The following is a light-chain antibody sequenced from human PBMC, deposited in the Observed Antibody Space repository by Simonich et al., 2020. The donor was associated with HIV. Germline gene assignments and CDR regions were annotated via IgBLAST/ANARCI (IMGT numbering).Light chain of an antibody. CDR1: QSVLYSSNNNNY. CDR3: QQYYSTPRT. J-gene: IGKJ1*01. CDR2: LAS. V-gene: IGKV4-1*01. Sequence: DIVMTQSPDSLAVSLGERATINCKSSQSVLYSSNNNNYLAWYQQKPGQPPNLLLYLASTREPGVPDRFSGSGSGTDFTLTISSLQAEDVAVYYCQQYYSTPRTFGQGTKVEIK.